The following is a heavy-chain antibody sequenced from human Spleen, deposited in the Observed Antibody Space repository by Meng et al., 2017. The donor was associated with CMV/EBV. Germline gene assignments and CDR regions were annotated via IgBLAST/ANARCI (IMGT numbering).Heavy chain of an antibody. V-gene: IGHV4-31*03. CDR3: ARVAGFGSDY. CDR1: GGSISSGSSY. D-gene: IGHD3-16*01. Sequence: LICTVSGGSISSGSSYWSWIRQHPGKGLEWIGYIYYSGSTYYNPSLKSRVTISADTSKNQFSLKLSSVTAADTAVYYCARVAGFGSDYWGQGTLVTVSS. CDR2: IYYSGST. J-gene: IGHJ4*02.